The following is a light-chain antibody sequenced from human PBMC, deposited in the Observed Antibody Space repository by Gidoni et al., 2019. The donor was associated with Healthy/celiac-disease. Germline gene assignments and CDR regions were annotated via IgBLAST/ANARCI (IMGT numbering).Light chain of an antibody. Sequence: DIQMIQSPSPPSASVGDRVTFTCRASQRISSYLNWYQQKAGTAPKFLIYAASSLRSGVPSTFSGSGSGTDFTLTISDLQPEDFATYYCQQSYSTPYGFGQGTKLENK. CDR2: AAS. J-gene: IGKJ2*03. CDR3: QQSYSTPYG. V-gene: IGKV1-39*01. CDR1: QRISSY.